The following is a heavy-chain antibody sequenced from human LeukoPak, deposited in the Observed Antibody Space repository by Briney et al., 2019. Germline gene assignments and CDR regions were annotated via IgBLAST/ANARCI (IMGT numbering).Heavy chain of an antibody. V-gene: IGHV3-7*01. CDR1: GFTFSSYL. CDR3: ASHPYYDFWSGPNNYYYYMDV. CDR2: IKQDGSEK. Sequence: GGSLRLFCAASGFTFSSYLMSWVRQAPGKGLEWVANIKQDGSEKYCVDSVKGRFTISRDNAKNSLYLQMNSLRAEDTAVYYCASHPYYDFWSGPNNYYYYMDVWGKGTTVTVSS. J-gene: IGHJ6*03. D-gene: IGHD3-3*01.